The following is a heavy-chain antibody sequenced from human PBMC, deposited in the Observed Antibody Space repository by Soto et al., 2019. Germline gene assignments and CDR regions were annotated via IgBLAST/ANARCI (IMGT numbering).Heavy chain of an antibody. J-gene: IGHJ4*02. CDR1: GLTFSSYA. CDR2: ISGSGVST. V-gene: IGHV3-23*01. D-gene: IGHD6-6*01. CDR3: ANDRERIVTRSIDY. Sequence: EVQLLESGGGLVQPGGSLRLSCAASGLTFSSYAMSWVRQAPGKGLEWVSGISGSGVSTYYADSVKGRFTISRDNSKITLDMQMNSLGAEDTGVYYCANDRERIVTRSIDYWGQGTLVTVSS.